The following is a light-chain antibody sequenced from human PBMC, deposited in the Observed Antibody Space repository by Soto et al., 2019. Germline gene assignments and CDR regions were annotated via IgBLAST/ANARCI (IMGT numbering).Light chain of an antibody. CDR1: SADVGGYEY. V-gene: IGLV2-14*03. J-gene: IGLJ2*01. Sequence: QSALTQPASVSGSPGQSITISCTGTSADVGGYEYVSWYQQHPGKAPKLIIYDVTNRPSGVSGRFSGSKSGNTASLTISGLQAEDEADYYWNSFISSTTPLVFGGGTKLTVL. CDR2: DVT. CDR3: NSFISSTTPLV.